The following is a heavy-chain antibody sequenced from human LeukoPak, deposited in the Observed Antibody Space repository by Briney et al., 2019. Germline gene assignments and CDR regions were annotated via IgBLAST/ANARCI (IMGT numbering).Heavy chain of an antibody. Sequence: GGSLRLSCAASGFTLSSYGMHWVRQAPGKGLEWVAVISYDGSNKYYADSVKGRFTISRDNSKNTLYLQMNSLRAEDTAVYYCVRLVVVVAATHGVDYWGQGTLVTVSS. CDR3: VRLVVVVAATHGVDY. D-gene: IGHD2-15*01. CDR2: ISYDGSNK. CDR1: GFTLSSYG. J-gene: IGHJ4*02. V-gene: IGHV3-30*03.